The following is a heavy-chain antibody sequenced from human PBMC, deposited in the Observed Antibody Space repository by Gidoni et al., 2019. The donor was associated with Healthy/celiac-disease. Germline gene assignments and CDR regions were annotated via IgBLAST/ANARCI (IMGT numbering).Heavy chain of an antibody. V-gene: IGHV3-30-3*01. CDR1: GFTFSSYA. CDR3: ASGGEPWGFSTVHQN. J-gene: IGHJ3*01. Sequence: QVQLVESGGGVVQPGRSLRLSCAASGFTFSSYAMHWVRQAPGKGLAWVAVISYDGSNKYYADSVKGRFTISRDNSKNTLYLQMNSLRAEDTAVYYCASGGEPWGFSTVHQNWGQGTMVTVSS. CDR2: ISYDGSNK. D-gene: IGHD3-10*01.